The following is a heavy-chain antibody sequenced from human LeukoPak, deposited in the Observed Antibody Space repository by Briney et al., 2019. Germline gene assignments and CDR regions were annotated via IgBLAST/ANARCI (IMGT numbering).Heavy chain of an antibody. V-gene: IGHV3-23*01. Sequence: PGGSLRLSCTASGFLFNSQAMSWVRQAPGKRLEWVSHISGDGGNTYYADSLKGRFIVSRDNAKNTLFLQMNSLRVEDTAVYYCAKDHYYDRSGFLANWGQGTLAIVSS. CDR1: GFLFNSQA. CDR2: ISGDGGNT. D-gene: IGHD3-22*01. J-gene: IGHJ1*01. CDR3: AKDHYYDRSGFLAN.